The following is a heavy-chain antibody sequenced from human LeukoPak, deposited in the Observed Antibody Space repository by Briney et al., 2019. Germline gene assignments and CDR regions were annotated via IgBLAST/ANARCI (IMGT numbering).Heavy chain of an antibody. CDR1: GFTVSSNY. V-gene: IGHV3-53*04. D-gene: IGHD6-19*01. CDR2: IYSGGST. CDR3: AREGYSSGWYLDY. J-gene: IGHJ4*02. Sequence: GGSLRLSCAASGFTVSSNYMSWVRQAPGKGREWVSVIYSGGSTYYADSVKGRFTIYRHNSKNTLYLQMNSLRAEDTAVYYCAREGYSSGWYLDYWGQGTLVTVSS.